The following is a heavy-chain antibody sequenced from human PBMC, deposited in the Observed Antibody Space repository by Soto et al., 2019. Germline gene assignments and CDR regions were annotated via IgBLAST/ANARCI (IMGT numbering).Heavy chain of an antibody. J-gene: IGHJ6*02. CDR1: GGSFSSYY. CDR2: INYSGST. D-gene: IGHD2-8*02. CDR3: ARVRTGGLHGMDV. V-gene: IGHV4-34*01. Sequence: PSDTLSLTCAVYGGSFSSYYWTWIRQPPGKGLEYIGEINYSGSTNNNPSLKSRVTISIDTSKKQFYLRLTSVTAADTAVYYCARVRTGGLHGMDVWGQGATITVCS.